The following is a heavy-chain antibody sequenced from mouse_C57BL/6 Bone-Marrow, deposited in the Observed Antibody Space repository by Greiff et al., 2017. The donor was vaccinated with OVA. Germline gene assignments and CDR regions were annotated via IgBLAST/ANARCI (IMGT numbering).Heavy chain of an antibody. V-gene: IGHV5-6*02. CDR1: GFTFSSYG. J-gene: IGHJ3*01. D-gene: IGHD2-4*01. CDR3: ARHVDYGAWLAY. CDR2: ISSGGSYT. Sequence: DVKLVESGGDLVKPGGSLKLSCAASGFTFSSYGMSWVRQTPDKRLEWVATISSGGSYTYYPDSVKGRFTISRDNAKNTLYLQMSSLKSEDTAMYYCARHVDYGAWLAYWGQGTLVTVSA.